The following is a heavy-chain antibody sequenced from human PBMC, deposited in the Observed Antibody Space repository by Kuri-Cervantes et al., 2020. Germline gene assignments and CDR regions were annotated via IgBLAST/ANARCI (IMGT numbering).Heavy chain of an antibody. CDR1: GYTFTSYD. Sequence: ASVKVSFKASGYTFTSYDINWVRQPTGQGIAWMGWMNPNSGNTGYAQKFQRRVTMTRNTSISTAYMELSSLRSEDTAVYYCASGVGSPTYFDYWGQGTLVTVSS. V-gene: IGHV1-8*01. CDR3: ASGVGSPTYFDY. CDR2: MNPNSGNT. D-gene: IGHD1-26*01. J-gene: IGHJ4*02.